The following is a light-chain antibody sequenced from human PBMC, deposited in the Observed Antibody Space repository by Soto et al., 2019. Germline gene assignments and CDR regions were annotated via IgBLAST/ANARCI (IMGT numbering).Light chain of an antibody. Sequence: DIQMTQSPTSLSASVGDRVTISCRASQYISTYLSWYQQKPGKAPKLLIYAASTVQSGVPPRFSGSGSGTEFILPISSLRSEEISTYFCQQTYRGPPWTFGQGTKVELK. CDR3: QQTYRGPPWT. J-gene: IGKJ1*01. CDR2: AAS. CDR1: QYISTY. V-gene: IGKV1-39*01.